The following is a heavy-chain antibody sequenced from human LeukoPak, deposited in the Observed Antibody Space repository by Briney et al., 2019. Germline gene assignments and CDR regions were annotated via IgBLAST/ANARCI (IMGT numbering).Heavy chain of an antibody. CDR1: GFTFGGYG. Sequence: GGSLRLSCAGSGFTFGGYGMHWYRQTPGKGLEWVAVIAYDGSRAFYADSVKGRFTISRDNSKNTMSVQMDDLRAEDTAVYYCTRYNNDHFDYWGQGTLVTVSS. D-gene: IGHD1-14*01. CDR2: IAYDGSRA. J-gene: IGHJ4*02. CDR3: TRYNNDHFDY. V-gene: IGHV3-33*01.